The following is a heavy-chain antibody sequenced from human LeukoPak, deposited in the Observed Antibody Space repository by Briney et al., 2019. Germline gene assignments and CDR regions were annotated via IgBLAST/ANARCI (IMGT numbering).Heavy chain of an antibody. D-gene: IGHD3-10*01. CDR1: GGSFSGYY. Sequence: PSETLSLTCAVYGGSFSGYYWRWIRQPPGKGLEWIGEINHSGSTNYNPSLKSRVTISVDTSKNQYSLKLSSVTAADTAVYYCARGLWFREYYFYYCGEGTLFTVSS. J-gene: IGHJ4*02. CDR3: ARGLWFREYYFYY. V-gene: IGHV4-34*01. CDR2: INHSGST.